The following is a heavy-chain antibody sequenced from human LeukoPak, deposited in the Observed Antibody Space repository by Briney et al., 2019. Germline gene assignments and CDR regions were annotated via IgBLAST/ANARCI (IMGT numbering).Heavy chain of an antibody. CDR2: IYYSGST. Sequence: SETLSLTCTVSGGSIRSSSYYWGWIRQPPGKGLEWIGSIYYSGSTYYNPSLKSRVTISVDTSKNQFSLKLSSVTAADTAVYYCARDYPSEGHSFDPWGQGTLVTVSS. D-gene: IGHD1-26*01. J-gene: IGHJ5*02. CDR3: ARDYPSEGHSFDP. V-gene: IGHV4-39*07. CDR1: GGSIRSSSYY.